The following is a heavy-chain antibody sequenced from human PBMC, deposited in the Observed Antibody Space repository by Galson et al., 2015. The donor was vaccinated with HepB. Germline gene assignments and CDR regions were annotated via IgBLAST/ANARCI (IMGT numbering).Heavy chain of an antibody. CDR1: GFTFSSYW. CDR3: TRVGPITTIAY. V-gene: IGHV3-74*01. Sequence: SLRLSCAASGFTFSSYWMHWVRQAPGKGLVWVSRINSDGSSTSYADSVKGRFTISRDNAKNTLYLQMNSLRAEDTAVYYCTRVGPITTIAYWGQGTLVTVSS. CDR2: INSDGSST. J-gene: IGHJ4*02. D-gene: IGHD3-22*01.